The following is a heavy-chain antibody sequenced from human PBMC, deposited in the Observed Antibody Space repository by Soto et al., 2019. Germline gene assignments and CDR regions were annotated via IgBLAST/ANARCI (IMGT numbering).Heavy chain of an antibody. CDR1: GGSISSYY. J-gene: IGHJ4*02. CDR2: IYYSGST. D-gene: IGHD3-22*01. CDR3: ARGFNYYDSSGFLPPTANDY. V-gene: IGHV4-59*01. Sequence: PSETLSLTCTVSGGSISSYYWSWIRQPPGKGLEWIGYIYYSGSTNYNPSLKSRVTISVDTSKNQFSLKLSSVTAADTAVYYCARGFNYYDSSGFLPPTANDYWGQGTLVTVS.